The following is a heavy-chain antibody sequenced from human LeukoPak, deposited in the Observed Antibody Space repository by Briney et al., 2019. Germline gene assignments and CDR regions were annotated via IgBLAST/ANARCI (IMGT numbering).Heavy chain of an antibody. J-gene: IGHJ4*02. CDR2: ISHSGST. Sequence: SETLSLTCTVSGYFINSNYYWGWIRQPPGKGLEWIATISHSGSTYYNPSLKSRVTISVETSKSQFSLKLSSVTAADTAGYYCARINTIMATFDYWGQGTLVTVSS. D-gene: IGHD5-24*01. V-gene: IGHV4-38-2*02. CDR3: ARINTIMATFDY. CDR1: GYFINSNYY.